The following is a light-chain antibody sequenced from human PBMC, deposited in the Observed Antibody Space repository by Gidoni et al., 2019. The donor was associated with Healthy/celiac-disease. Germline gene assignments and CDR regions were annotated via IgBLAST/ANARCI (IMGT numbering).Light chain of an antibody. V-gene: IGKV1-39*01. CDR1: QSISSS. CDR2: AAS. CDR3: QQSDSTLPST. Sequence: MTQSPSSLSASVGARVTITCRASQSISSSLNWYQQKPGKAPKLLIYAASSLQSGVPSRFSGSGSGTDFTLTISSLQPEDFATYYCQQSDSTLPSTFGQGTRLEIK. J-gene: IGKJ5*01.